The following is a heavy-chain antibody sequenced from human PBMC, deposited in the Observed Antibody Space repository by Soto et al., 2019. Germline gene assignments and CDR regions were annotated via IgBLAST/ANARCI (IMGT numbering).Heavy chain of an antibody. Sequence: QVQLVESGGGVVQPGRSLRLSCAASGFTFSKFGMHWLRQAPGRGLEWVAGISNDGSDEYYVDSVKGRFNISRDNSEITLSLQMNSLRFEDTAVYFCAKDRRKWGDSPFEKWGQGTLVTVSS. CDR3: AKDRRKWGDSPFEK. D-gene: IGHD2-21*02. CDR2: ISNDGSDE. CDR1: GFTFSKFG. V-gene: IGHV3-30*18. J-gene: IGHJ4*02.